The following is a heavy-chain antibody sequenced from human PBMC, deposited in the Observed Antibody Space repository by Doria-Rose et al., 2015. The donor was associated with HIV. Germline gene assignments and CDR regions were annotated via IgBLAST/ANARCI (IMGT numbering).Heavy chain of an antibody. CDR1: GASVSSRGYH. CDR3: ARMGSYRELDY. D-gene: IGHD3-3*01. V-gene: IGHV4-31*03. J-gene: IGHJ4*02. CDR2: TYYTGTS. Sequence: LVKPSETLSLTCSVSGASVSSRGYHWNWIRQVPGKGLESLGYTYYTGTSDYSPSLKSRLNMAVDTSKNQFSLKLSFVTVADTAVYYCARMGSYRELDYWGQGVLVVVSA.